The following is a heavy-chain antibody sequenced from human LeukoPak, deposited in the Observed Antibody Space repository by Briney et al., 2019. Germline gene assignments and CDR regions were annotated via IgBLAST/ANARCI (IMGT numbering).Heavy chain of an antibody. CDR3: VHRTTVTSVDH. D-gene: IGHD4-17*01. J-gene: IGHJ4*02. V-gene: IGHV2-5*01. CDR1: GFSLHTSAVV. Sequence: SGPTLVKPTQTLTLTCTFSGFSLHTSAVVVGWVRQPPGQALEWLTFIYGNDDKRYNPSLESRLTITKDTSKNQVVLTMTDMDYVDTATYYCVHRTTVTSVDHWGQGTLVTVSS. CDR2: IYGNDDK.